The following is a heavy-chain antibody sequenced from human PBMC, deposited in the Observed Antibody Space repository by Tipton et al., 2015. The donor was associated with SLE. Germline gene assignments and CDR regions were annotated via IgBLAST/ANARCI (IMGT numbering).Heavy chain of an antibody. V-gene: IGHV4-34*01. CDR3: ARSVTFDY. CDR1: GGSFSGYY. J-gene: IGHJ4*02. Sequence: TLSLTCAVYGGSFSGYYWSWIRQPPGKGLEWIGEINHSGSTNYNPSLKSRVTISVDTSKNQFSLKPSSVTAADTAVYYCARSVTFDYWGQGTLVTVSS. CDR2: INHSGST.